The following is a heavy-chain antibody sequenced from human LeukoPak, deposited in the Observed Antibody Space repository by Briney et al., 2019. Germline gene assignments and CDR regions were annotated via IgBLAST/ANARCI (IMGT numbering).Heavy chain of an antibody. Sequence: ASVKVSCKASGYTFTSYGISWVRQAPGQGLEWMGWISAYNGNTNYAQKLQGRVTMTTDTSTSTAYMELRSLRSDDTAVYYCARGGYSYGFQYYYYYMDVWGKGTTVTVSS. CDR1: GYTFTSYG. J-gene: IGHJ6*03. CDR3: ARGGYSYGFQYYYYYMDV. CDR2: ISAYNGNT. V-gene: IGHV1-18*01. D-gene: IGHD5-18*01.